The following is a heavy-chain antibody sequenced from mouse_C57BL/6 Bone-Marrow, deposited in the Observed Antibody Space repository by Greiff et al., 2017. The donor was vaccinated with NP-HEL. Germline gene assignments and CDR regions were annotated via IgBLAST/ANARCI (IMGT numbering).Heavy chain of an antibody. D-gene: IGHD1-1*01. V-gene: IGHV2-9-1*01. Sequence: VQRVESGPGLVAPSQSLSITCTVSGFSLTSYAISWVRQPPGKGLEWLGVIWTGGGTNYNSALKSRLSISKDNSKSQVFLKMNSLQTDDTARYYCARNKGFYYGSSWDYWGQGTTLTVSS. CDR1: GFSLTSYA. CDR2: IWTGGGT. J-gene: IGHJ2*01. CDR3: ARNKGFYYGSSWDY.